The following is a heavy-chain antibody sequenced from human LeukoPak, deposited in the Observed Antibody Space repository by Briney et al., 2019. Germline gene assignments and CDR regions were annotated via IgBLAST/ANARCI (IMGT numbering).Heavy chain of an antibody. Sequence: GGSLRLSCAASGFTFSSYCMNWVRQAPGKGLEWVSYISSSSSTIYYADSVKGRFTISRDNAKNSLYLQMNSLRDEDTAVYYCARDPNYSSSWYVSYYYYYMDVWGKGTTVTVSS. J-gene: IGHJ6*03. D-gene: IGHD6-13*01. CDR1: GFTFSSYC. V-gene: IGHV3-48*02. CDR3: ARDPNYSSSWYVSYYYYYMDV. CDR2: ISSSSSTI.